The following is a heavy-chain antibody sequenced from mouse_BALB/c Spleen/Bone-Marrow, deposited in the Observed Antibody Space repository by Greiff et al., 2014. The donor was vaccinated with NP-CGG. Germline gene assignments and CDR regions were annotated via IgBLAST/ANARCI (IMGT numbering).Heavy chain of an antibody. CDR3: ARRKTTILTTFYWYFDV. CDR2: ISSGGST. V-gene: IGHV5-6-5*01. CDR1: GFPFSGYA. Sequence: LQQSGGGLVKPGGSLKLSCAASGFPFSGYAMSWVRQTPENRLEWVASISSGGSTFYPDSVKGRFTISRDNARNIRYLQMSSLRSEDSAMYYCARRKTTILTTFYWYFDVWGAGTTVTVSS. J-gene: IGHJ1*01. D-gene: IGHD2-5*01.